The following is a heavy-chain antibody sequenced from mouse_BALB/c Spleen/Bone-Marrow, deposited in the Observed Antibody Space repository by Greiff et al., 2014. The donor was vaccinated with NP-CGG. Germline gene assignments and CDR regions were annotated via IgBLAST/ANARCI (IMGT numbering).Heavy chain of an antibody. CDR1: GDSITSGYY. D-gene: IGHD1-1*01. CDR3: ARDQLRFDY. Sequence: QLQQSGPGLVKPSQSLSLTCSVTGDSITSGYYWNWIRQFPGNKLEWMGYISYDGNNNYNPSLKNRISITRDTSKNQFFLKLNSVTTEDTATYYCARDQLRFDYWGQGTTLTVSS. V-gene: IGHV3-6*02. J-gene: IGHJ2*01. CDR2: ISYDGNN.